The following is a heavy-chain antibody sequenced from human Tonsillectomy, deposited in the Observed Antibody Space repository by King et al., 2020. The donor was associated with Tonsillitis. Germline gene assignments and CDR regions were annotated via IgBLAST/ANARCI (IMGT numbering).Heavy chain of an antibody. Sequence: QLQESGPGLVKPSETLSLTCTVSGGSISSSSYYWGWIRQPPGKGLEWIGSIYYTGSTYYNPSLKSRVTISVDTSNNEISLRLSSVTAADTAEYYCARVRDCGGGCYSGYFDYWGQGTLVTVSS. CDR2: IYYTGST. D-gene: IGHD2-21*02. CDR3: ARVRDCGGGCYSGYFDY. V-gene: IGHV4-39*07. CDR1: GGSISSSSYY. J-gene: IGHJ4*02.